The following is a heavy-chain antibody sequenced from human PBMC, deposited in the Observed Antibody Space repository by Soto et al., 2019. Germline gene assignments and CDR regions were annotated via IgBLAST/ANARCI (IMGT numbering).Heavy chain of an antibody. CDR3: TREQAANYYYGMDV. D-gene: IGHD6-25*01. CDR1: GGTFSNYT. Sequence: SVKVSCKASGGTFSNYTITWVRQAPGQGLEWMGRIIPILGIANYAQKFQGRATITADESTSTAYMELSSLRSEDTAVYYCTREQAANYYYGMDVWGQGTTVTVSS. J-gene: IGHJ6*02. V-gene: IGHV1-69*04. CDR2: IIPILGIA.